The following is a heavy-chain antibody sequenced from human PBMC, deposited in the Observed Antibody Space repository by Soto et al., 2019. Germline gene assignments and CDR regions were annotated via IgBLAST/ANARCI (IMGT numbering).Heavy chain of an antibody. CDR3: ARQIYDSDTGPNFQYYFDS. J-gene: IGHJ4*02. CDR2: IDPSDSQT. CDR1: GYSFAGYW. D-gene: IGHD3-22*01. V-gene: IGHV5-10-1*01. Sequence: PGESLKISCKGSGYSFAGYWITWVRQKPGKGLEWMGRIDPSDSQTYYSPSFRGHVTIPATKSITTVFLQWSGLRASDTAMYYCARQIYDSDTGPNFQYYFDSWGQGTPVTVSS.